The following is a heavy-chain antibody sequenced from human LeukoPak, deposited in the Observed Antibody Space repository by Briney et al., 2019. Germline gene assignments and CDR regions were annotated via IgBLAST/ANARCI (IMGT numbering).Heavy chain of an antibody. CDR2: IYYSGST. Sequence: SETLSLTCTVSGGSISSYYWSWIRQPPGKGLEWIGYIYYSGSTKYNPSLKSRVTVSLDTSKNQFSLKLSSVTAADTAVYYCARAPGAALDWGQGTLVTVSS. J-gene: IGHJ4*02. D-gene: IGHD2-15*01. CDR1: GGSISSYY. CDR3: ARAPGAALD. V-gene: IGHV4-59*12.